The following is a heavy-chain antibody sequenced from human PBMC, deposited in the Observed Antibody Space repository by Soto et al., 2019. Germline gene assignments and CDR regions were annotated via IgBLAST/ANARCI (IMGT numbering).Heavy chain of an antibody. V-gene: IGHV4-30-2*01. CDR2: IYHSGST. J-gene: IGHJ4*02. Sequence: QLQLQESGSGLLRPSQTLSLTCLVSGGSIINGNYSWTWIRQPPGKALEWICCIYHSGSTYYNPSLRSRVTLSVDRSKNQFSLNMKSMTDADTAVYYCASRFVDSATGYFDRWGQGTLVTVSS. CDR1: GGSIINGNYS. CDR3: ASRFVDSATGYFDR. D-gene: IGHD5-12*01.